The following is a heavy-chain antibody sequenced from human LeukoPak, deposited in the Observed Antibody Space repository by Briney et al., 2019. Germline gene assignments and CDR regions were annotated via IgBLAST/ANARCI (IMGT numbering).Heavy chain of an antibody. Sequence: GGSLRLSCAASGFTFNDYWMTWVRQAPGMGLEWVANIKHDGSEIYYVESVKGRFTISRDNAKISLYLQMNSLRAEDTAVYYCARDWYYDILTAFDYWGQGTLVTVSS. D-gene: IGHD3-9*01. J-gene: IGHJ4*02. V-gene: IGHV3-7*01. CDR1: GFTFNDYW. CDR2: IKHDGSEI. CDR3: ARDWYYDILTAFDY.